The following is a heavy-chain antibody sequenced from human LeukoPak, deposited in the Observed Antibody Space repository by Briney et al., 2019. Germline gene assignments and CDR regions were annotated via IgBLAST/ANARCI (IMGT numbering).Heavy chain of an antibody. J-gene: IGHJ5*02. CDR1: GYTFTNYI. CDR2: ISAYNGNT. Sequence: ASVKVSCRTSGYTFTNYIISWVRQAPGQGLEWMGWISAYNGNTNYAQKLQGRVAMTTDTSTSTVYVELRSLRSDDTAVYYCARKRHVDTSMFDPWGQGTLVIVSS. V-gene: IGHV1-18*01. D-gene: IGHD5-18*01. CDR3: ARKRHVDTSMFDP.